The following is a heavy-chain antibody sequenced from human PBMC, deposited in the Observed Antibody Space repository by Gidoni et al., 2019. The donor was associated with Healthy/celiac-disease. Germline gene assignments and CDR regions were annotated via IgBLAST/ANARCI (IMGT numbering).Heavy chain of an antibody. J-gene: IGHJ4*02. Sequence: QVQLVESGGGLVKPGGSLRLSCAASGFTFRDYYMSWIRQAPGKGLEWVSYSSSSGSTIYYADSVKGRFTISRDNAKNSLYLQMNSLRAEDTAVYYCARDRLGGYCSGGSCFDYFDYWGQGTLVTVSS. CDR1: GFTFRDYY. CDR3: ARDRLGGYCSGGSCFDYFDY. D-gene: IGHD2-15*01. V-gene: IGHV3-11*01. CDR2: SSSSGSTI.